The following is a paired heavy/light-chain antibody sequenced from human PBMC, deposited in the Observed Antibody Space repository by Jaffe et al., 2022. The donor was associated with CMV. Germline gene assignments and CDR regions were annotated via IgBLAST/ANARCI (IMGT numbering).Heavy chain of an antibody. CDR1: GYTFTSYG. V-gene: IGHV1-18*01. J-gene: IGHJ6*02. CDR2: ISAYNGNT. D-gene: IGHD3-9*01. Sequence: QVQLVQSGAEVKKPGASVKVSCKASGYTFTSYGISWVRQAPGQGLEWMGWISAYNGNTNYAQKLQGRVTMTTDTSTSTAYMELRSLRSDDTAVYYCARDPTDHVVPYYDILTGYHYGMDVWGQGTTVTVSS. CDR3: ARDPTDHVVPYYDILTGYHYGMDV.
Light chain of an antibody. CDR1: QGISSY. CDR2: AAS. J-gene: IGKJ1*01. Sequence: AIRMTQSPSSFSASTGDRVTITCRASQGISSYLAWYQQKPGKAPKLLIYAASTLQSGVPSRFSGSGSGTDFTLTISCLQSEDFATYYCQQYYSYPRAFGQGTKVEIK. V-gene: IGKV1-8*01. CDR3: QQYYSYPRA.